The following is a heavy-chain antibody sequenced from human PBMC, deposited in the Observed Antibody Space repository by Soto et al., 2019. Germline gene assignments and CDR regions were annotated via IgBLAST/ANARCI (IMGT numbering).Heavy chain of an antibody. CDR2: ISSDGDNT. V-gene: IGHV3-23*01. CDR3: ERDPSTCSADY. J-gene: IGHJ4*02. D-gene: IGHD3-10*02. Sequence: GGSLRLSCAASGFTFNDFALNWVRQAPGKGLEWVSTISSDGDNTHYADSVKGRLTISRDNSKRMLYLQMNSLKVDDTAVYYCERDPSTCSADYWGQGTRVTVSS. CDR1: GFTFNDFA.